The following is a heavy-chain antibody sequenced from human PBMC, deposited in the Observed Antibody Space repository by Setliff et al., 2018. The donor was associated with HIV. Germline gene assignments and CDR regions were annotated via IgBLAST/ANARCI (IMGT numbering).Heavy chain of an antibody. CDR2: ISPNFGHT. D-gene: IGHD6-19*01. J-gene: IGHJ6*02. CDR1: GYTFTTYG. CDR3: ARLGSGWSDSYYYAMDV. V-gene: IGHV1-18*04. Sequence: ASVKVSCKASGYTFTTYGISWVRQAPGHGLEWMGWISPNFGHTNYAQNFQGRVTMTIDTSTSRAYMELKSLTSDDTAAYFCARLGSGWSDSYYYAMDVWGQGTTVTVSS.